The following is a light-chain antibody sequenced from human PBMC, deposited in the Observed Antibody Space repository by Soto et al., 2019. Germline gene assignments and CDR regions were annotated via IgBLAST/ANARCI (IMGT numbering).Light chain of an antibody. J-gene: IGLJ1*01. Sequence: HSALTHPASVYGAPGQAITISSTGNSSEVGGYNYVSWYQQHPGKAPKFMIYDVSNRPSGVSNRFSGSKSGNTASLTISGLQAEDEADYYCSSYTTSNTRQIVFGTGTKVTVL. V-gene: IGLV2-14*01. CDR1: SSEVGGYNY. CDR2: DVS. CDR3: SSYTTSNTRQIV.